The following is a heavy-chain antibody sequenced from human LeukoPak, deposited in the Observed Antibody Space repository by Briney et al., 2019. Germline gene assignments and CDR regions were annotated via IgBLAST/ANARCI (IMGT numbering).Heavy chain of an antibody. V-gene: IGHV4-34*01. J-gene: IGHJ6*02. CDR2: INHSGST. D-gene: IGHD6-19*01. Sequence: SETLSLTCAVYGGSFSGYYWSWIRQPPGKGLEWIGEINHSGSTNYNPSLKSRVTISVDTSKNQFSLKLSSVTAADTAVYYCARGQKKGSSGWYYYYYGMDVWGQGTTVTVSS. CDR1: GGSFSGYY. CDR3: ARGQKKGSSGWYYYYYGMDV.